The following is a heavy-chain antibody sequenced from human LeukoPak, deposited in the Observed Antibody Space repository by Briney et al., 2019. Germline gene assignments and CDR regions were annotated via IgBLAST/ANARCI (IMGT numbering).Heavy chain of an antibody. V-gene: IGHV1-69*13. CDR3: ARDVAGPFDY. Sequence: ASVTVSCKASGGTFSSYAISWVRQAPGQGLEWMGGIIPIFGTANYAQKFQGRVTITADESTCTAYMKLSSLRSEDTAVYYCARDVAGPFDYWGQGTLVTVSS. J-gene: IGHJ4*02. CDR2: IIPIFGTA. CDR1: GGTFSSYA. D-gene: IGHD2-15*01.